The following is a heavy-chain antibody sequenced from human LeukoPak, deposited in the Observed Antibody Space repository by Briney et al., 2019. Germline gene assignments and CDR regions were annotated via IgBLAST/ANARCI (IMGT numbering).Heavy chain of an antibody. D-gene: IGHD4-17*01. J-gene: IGHJ4*02. Sequence: QPGASLRLSCAASGFTFSSYAMSWVRQAPGRGLEWVSAISGSGGSTYYADSVKGRFTISRDNSKNTLYVQMNSLRAEDTAVYYCAKSPGYGDYLFDYWGQGTLVTVSS. CDR2: ISGSGGST. CDR3: AKSPGYGDYLFDY. CDR1: GFTFSSYA. V-gene: IGHV3-23*01.